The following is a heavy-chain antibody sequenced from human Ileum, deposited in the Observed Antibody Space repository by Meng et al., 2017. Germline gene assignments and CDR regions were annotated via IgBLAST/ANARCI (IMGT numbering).Heavy chain of an antibody. V-gene: IGHV7-4-1*02. D-gene: IGHD2-15*01. CDR2: LNTNTGNP. Sequence: QGKLVQSGSELKEPGASVKVSCKASGYSFTSYAINWLRQAPGQGLEWMGWLNTNTGNPTYAQDFTGRFVFSLDTSVSTAYLQISSLESEDTAVYFCARVVGYCSVGSCHSAYWGQGTLVTVSS. CDR3: ARVVGYCSVGSCHSAY. CDR1: GYSFTSYA. J-gene: IGHJ4*02.